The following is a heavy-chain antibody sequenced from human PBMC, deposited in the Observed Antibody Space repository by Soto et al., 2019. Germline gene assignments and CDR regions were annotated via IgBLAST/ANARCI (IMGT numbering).Heavy chain of an antibody. CDR1: GFTFSSYW. CDR2: IKQDGSEE. Sequence: EVQLVESGGGLVQPGGSLRLSCVDSGFTFSSYWMSWVRQAPVKGLEWVGNIKQDGSEENYVDSVKGRFTISRDNAKNATDVRRHRLRAAAPSVYSRARIAAIGRGWAVWGPGTTGVFSS. J-gene: IGHJ6*02. CDR3: ARIAAIGRGWAV. D-gene: IGHD6-13*01. V-gene: IGHV3-7*01.